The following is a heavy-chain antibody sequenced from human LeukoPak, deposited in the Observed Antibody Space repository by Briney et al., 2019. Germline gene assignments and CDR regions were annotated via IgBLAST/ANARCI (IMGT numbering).Heavy chain of an antibody. CDR1: GYTFTGYY. CDR3: ARGLRGTKDYSNYYLSY. CDR2: INPNSGGT. Sequence: ASVKASCKASGYTFTGYYMHWVRQAPGQGLEWMGWINPNSGGTNYAQKFQGRVTMTRDTSISTAYMELSRLRSDDTAVYYCARGLRGTKDYSNYYLSYWGQGTLVTVSS. D-gene: IGHD4-11*01. J-gene: IGHJ4*02. V-gene: IGHV1-2*02.